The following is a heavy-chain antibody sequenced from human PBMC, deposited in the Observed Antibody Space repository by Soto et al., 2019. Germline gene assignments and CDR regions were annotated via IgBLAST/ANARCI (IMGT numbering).Heavy chain of an antibody. V-gene: IGHV3-53*01. CDR3: ARILNRAQRN. CDR1: GFTFSSYG. CDR2: IYSGGTT. J-gene: IGHJ4*02. Sequence: HPGGSLRLSCAASGFTFSSYGMHWVRQAPGKGLEWVSLIYSGGTTYYADSVKGRFIISRDNSKNTLYLQMNSLRAEETAVYYCARILNRAQRNWGKGTLVTVSS.